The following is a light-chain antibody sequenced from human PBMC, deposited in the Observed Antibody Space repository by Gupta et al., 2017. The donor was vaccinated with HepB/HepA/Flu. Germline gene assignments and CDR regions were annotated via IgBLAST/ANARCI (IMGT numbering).Light chain of an antibody. CDR2: MAS. Sequence: DIQMTQSPSTLSASVGDRVTITCRASQNINKWLAWYQQKPGKAPKFLIYMASTLEIGVPSRFSGSGSGTEFTLTISSLQPDDFATYYCQKYDSYWTFGQGTKVEIK. J-gene: IGKJ1*01. V-gene: IGKV1-5*03. CDR3: QKYDSYWT. CDR1: QNINKW.